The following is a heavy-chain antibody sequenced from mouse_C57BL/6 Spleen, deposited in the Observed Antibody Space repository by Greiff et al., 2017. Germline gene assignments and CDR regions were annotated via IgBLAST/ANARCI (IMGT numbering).Heavy chain of an antibody. D-gene: IGHD2-4*01. Sequence: VQLQQSGAELVKPGASVKLSCKASGYTFTSYWMHWVKQRPGQGLEWIGMIHPKSGNTKYNEKFKSKATLTVDKSSSTAYMQLNSLTSEDSAVYCCASFRDYDPAYWGQGTLVTVSA. CDR3: ASFRDYDPAY. J-gene: IGHJ3*01. CDR2: IHPKSGNT. V-gene: IGHV1-64*01. CDR1: GYTFTSYW.